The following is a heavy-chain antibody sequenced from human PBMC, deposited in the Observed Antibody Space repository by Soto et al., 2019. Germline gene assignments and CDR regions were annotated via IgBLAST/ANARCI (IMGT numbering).Heavy chain of an antibody. V-gene: IGHV1-3*01. D-gene: IGHD6-19*01. CDR1: GYTFTSYA. CDR2: INAGNGNT. CDR3: ASATARWLAPGGFLSY. J-gene: IGHJ4*02. Sequence: ASVKVSCKASGYTFTSYAMHWVRQAPGQRLEWMGWINAGNGNTKYSQKFQGRVTITRDTSASTAYMELSSLRSEDTAVYYCASATARWLAPGGFLSYWGQGTLVTVSS.